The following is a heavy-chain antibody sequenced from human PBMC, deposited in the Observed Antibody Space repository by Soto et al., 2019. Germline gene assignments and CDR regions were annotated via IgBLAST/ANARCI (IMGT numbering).Heavy chain of an antibody. Sequence: PGGSLRLSCAASGFTFSSYAMTWVRQAPGKGLEWVSLVTDSGSSTYYADSVKGRFTISRDNSKNTLYLQMNSLRAEDAAVYYCAKGRTSSSWHFDYWGQGTLVTVSS. D-gene: IGHD6-13*01. CDR1: GFTFSSYA. J-gene: IGHJ4*02. CDR3: AKGRTSSSWHFDY. V-gene: IGHV3-23*01. CDR2: VTDSGSST.